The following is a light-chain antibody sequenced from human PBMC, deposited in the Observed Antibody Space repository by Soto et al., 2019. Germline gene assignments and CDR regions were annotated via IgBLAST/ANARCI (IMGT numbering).Light chain of an antibody. CDR3: QQYGRSPFT. CDR2: GAS. CDR1: QSVRSSY. V-gene: IGKV3-20*01. Sequence: EVVLTQSPGTLSLSPGERATLSCRASQSVRSSYLAWYQQKPGQSPRLLIYGASRRATGIPDRFSGSASGTDFSLTISRLEPEDFAVYYCQQYGRSPFTFGQGTKLQIK. J-gene: IGKJ2*01.